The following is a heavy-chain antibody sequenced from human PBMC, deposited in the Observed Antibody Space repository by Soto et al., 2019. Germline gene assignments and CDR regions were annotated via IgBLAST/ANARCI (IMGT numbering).Heavy chain of an antibody. Sequence: VQLLESGGGLVQPGGSLRLSCTASGFPFSHYAMNWVRQGPGTRLEWVADISGSGDSASYADSVRGRFTISRDTTRDTLYLQMNSLRVDDTGVYYCGEERRGNGWSVCNFWGQGALVTVSS. CDR3: GEERRGNGWSVCNF. CDR1: GFPFSHYA. V-gene: IGHV3-23*01. J-gene: IGHJ4*02. CDR2: ISGSGDSA. D-gene: IGHD6-19*01.